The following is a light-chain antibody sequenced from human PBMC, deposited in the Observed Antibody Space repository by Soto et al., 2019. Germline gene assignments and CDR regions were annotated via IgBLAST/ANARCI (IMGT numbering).Light chain of an antibody. CDR1: SSDVGIYNL. V-gene: IGLV2-23*01. CDR3: CSYAGTRIYV. Sequence: QSALTQPASVSGSPGQSITISCTGTSSDVGIYNLVSWYQQHPGKAPKLIIYEGTKRPSGVSNRFSGFKSDNTASLTISGLQAEDEADYYCCSYAGTRIYVFGTGTKLTVL. J-gene: IGLJ1*01. CDR2: EGT.